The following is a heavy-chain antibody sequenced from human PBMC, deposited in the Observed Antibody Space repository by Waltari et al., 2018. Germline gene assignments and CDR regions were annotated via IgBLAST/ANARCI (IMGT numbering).Heavy chain of an antibody. Sequence: EVQMVESGGGLVQPGGSLRLSCEASGFPLGNFWVSWVRQGPGKGVMYGAGVDGDGTRTRYADSGRGRFTISRDNAKNAVYLQMTSLRDEDTALYYCARDWRNLGMDVWGQGTTVTVSS. CDR1: GFPLGNFW. CDR3: ARDWRNLGMDV. V-gene: IGHV3-74*01. CDR2: VDGDGTRT. D-gene: IGHD3-3*01. J-gene: IGHJ6*02.